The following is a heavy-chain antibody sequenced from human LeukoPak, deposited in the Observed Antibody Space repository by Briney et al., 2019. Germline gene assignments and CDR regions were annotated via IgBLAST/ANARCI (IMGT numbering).Heavy chain of an antibody. J-gene: IGHJ4*02. CDR1: GYSISSGYY. CDR3: ARELNHSSGYYFVYY. V-gene: IGHV4-38-2*02. CDR2: IYHSGST. Sequence: SETLSLTCAVSGYSISSGYYWGWIRQPPGKGLEWIGSIYHSGSTYYNPSLKSRVTISVDTSKNQFSLKLSSVTAADTAVYDCARELNHSSGYYFVYYWGQGTLVTVSS. D-gene: IGHD3-22*01.